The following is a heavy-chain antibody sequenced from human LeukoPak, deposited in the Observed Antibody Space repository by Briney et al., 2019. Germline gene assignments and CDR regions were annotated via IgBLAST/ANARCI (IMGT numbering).Heavy chain of an antibody. Sequence: SGTLSLTCTVSGGSISSYYWSWIRQPAGKGLEWIGRIYTSGSTNYNPSLKSRVTISLDTSKKQFSLKLSSVTAADTAVYYCVSNYYDNSGFFDPWGQGTLVTVSS. J-gene: IGHJ5*02. CDR1: GGSISSYY. CDR3: VSNYYDNSGFFDP. CDR2: IYTSGST. V-gene: IGHV4-4*07. D-gene: IGHD3-22*01.